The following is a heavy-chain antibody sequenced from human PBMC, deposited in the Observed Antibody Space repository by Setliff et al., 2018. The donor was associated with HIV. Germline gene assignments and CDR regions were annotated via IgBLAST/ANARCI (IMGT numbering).Heavy chain of an antibody. CDR3: ARGAGAFGAKLDS. Sequence: PSETLSLTCNVSGDSIKDYYWSWIRQPPGKGLERLGYMSFSANSNYNPSLKNRITISIDTSKNQFSLRLKSVTAADAAIYYCARGAGAFGAKLDSWGQGSLVTVSS. CDR1: GDSIKDYY. CDR2: MSFSANS. D-gene: IGHD3-10*01. V-gene: IGHV4-59*01. J-gene: IGHJ4*02.